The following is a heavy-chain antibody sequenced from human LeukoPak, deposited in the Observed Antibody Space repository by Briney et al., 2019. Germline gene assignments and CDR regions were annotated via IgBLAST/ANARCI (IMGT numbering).Heavy chain of an antibody. CDR1: GYIFTGYW. CDR3: AREVGIRGHFDY. CDR2: INPSDDAT. D-gene: IGHD1-26*01. V-gene: IGHV1-2*06. J-gene: IGHJ4*02. Sequence: ASVKVSCKTSGYIFTGYWLHWVRQAPGQGLEWMGRINPSDDATLYAQKFQGRVTLTRDTSITTAYMELSSLRSDDTAVYYCAREVGIRGHFDYWGRGTPVTVSS.